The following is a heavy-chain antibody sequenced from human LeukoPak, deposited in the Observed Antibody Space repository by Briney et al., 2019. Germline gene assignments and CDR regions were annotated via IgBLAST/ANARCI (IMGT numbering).Heavy chain of an antibody. CDR1: GFTFSSYA. D-gene: IGHD5-24*01. CDR2: ISGSGGST. CDR3: AKMAREDGYNS. Sequence: GASLRLSGAASGFTFSSYAMSWVRQAPGKGLEWVSAISGSGGSTYYADSVKGRFTISRDNSKNTLYLQMNSLRAEDTAVYYCAKMAREDGYNSWGQGTLVTVSS. V-gene: IGHV3-23*01. J-gene: IGHJ4*02.